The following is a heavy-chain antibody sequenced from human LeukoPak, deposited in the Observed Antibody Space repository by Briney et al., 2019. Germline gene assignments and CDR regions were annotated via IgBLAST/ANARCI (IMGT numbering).Heavy chain of an antibody. D-gene: IGHD3-10*01. V-gene: IGHV4-39*01. J-gene: IGHJ6*03. CDR1: GGSISSSSYY. CDR2: IYYSGST. Sequence: SETLSLTCTVSGGSISSSSYYWGWIRQPPGKGLEWIGSIYYSGSTYYNPSLKSRVTISVDTSKNQFSLKLSPVTAADTAVYYCARRILRGGYYMDVWGKGTTVTVSS. CDR3: ARRILRGGYYMDV.